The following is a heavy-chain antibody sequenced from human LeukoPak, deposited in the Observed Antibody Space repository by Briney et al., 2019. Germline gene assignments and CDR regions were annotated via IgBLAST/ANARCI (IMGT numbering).Heavy chain of an antibody. CDR3: AKDETEPPPLITMVRGVPDY. Sequence: GGSLRLSCAASGFTFSSYGMHWGRQAPGKGLEWVAFIRYDGSNKYYADSVKGRFTISRDNSKNTLYMQMNSLRAEDTAVYYCAKDETEPPPLITMVRGVPDYWGQGTLVTVSS. CDR1: GFTFSSYG. V-gene: IGHV3-30*02. D-gene: IGHD3-10*01. CDR2: IRYDGSNK. J-gene: IGHJ4*02.